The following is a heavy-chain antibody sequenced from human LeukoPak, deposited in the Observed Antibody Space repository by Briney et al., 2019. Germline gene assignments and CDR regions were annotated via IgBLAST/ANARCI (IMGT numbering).Heavy chain of an antibody. CDR2: IRYDGSNK. J-gene: IGHJ4*02. CDR1: GFTFSSYG. V-gene: IGHV3-30*02. CDR3: AKLMVRGAY. Sequence: GGSLRLSCAASGFTFSSYGMHWVRQAPGKGLEWVAFIRYDGSNKYYADSVKGRFTIFRDNSKNTLYLQMNSLRAEDTAVYYCAKLMVRGAYWGQGTLVTVSS. D-gene: IGHD3-10*01.